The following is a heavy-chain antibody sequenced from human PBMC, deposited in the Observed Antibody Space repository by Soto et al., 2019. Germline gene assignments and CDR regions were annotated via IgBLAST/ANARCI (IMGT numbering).Heavy chain of an antibody. Sequence: GGSLRLSCAASGFTFSSYAMSWVHQAPGKGLEWVSAISGSGGSTYYADSVKGRFTISRDNSKNTLYLQMNSLRAEDTAVYYCAKDESYYDFWSGYYTNAFDIWGQGTMVTVSS. D-gene: IGHD3-3*01. V-gene: IGHV3-23*01. CDR3: AKDESYYDFWSGYYTNAFDI. J-gene: IGHJ3*02. CDR1: GFTFSSYA. CDR2: ISGSGGST.